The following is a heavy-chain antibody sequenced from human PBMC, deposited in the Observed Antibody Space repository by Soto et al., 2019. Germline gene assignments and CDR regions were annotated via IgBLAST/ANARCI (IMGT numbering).Heavy chain of an antibody. Sequence: SVKVSCKASGGTFSSYAISWVRQAPGQGLEWMGGIIPIFGTANYAQKFQGRVTITADESTSTAYMELSSLRSEDTAVYYCACVDTAMVYSYYYYGMDVWGQGTTVTSP. V-gene: IGHV1-69*13. D-gene: IGHD5-18*01. CDR1: GGTFSSYA. CDR2: IIPIFGTA. J-gene: IGHJ6*02. CDR3: ACVDTAMVYSYYYYGMDV.